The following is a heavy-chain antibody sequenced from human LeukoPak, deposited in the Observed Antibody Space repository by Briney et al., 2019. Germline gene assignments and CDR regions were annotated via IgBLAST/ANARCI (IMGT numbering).Heavy chain of an antibody. CDR2: MNPNSGNT. Sequence: ASVKVSCNASGYTFTSYDINWVRHATGQGLEWMGWMNPNSGNTGYAKRFQGRVTMTRNTSISTAYMELSSLRSEDTAVYYCARSHDAVTTLRIGYWGQGTLVTVSS. CDR3: ARSHDAVTTLRIGY. CDR1: GYTFTSYD. J-gene: IGHJ4*02. D-gene: IGHD4-17*01. V-gene: IGHV1-8*01.